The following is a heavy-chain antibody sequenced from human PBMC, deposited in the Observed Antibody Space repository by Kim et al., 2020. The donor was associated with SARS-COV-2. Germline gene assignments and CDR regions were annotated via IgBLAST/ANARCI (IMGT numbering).Heavy chain of an antibody. V-gene: IGHV3-23*01. D-gene: IGHD3-22*01. CDR2: IRGDGGKT. J-gene: IGHJ4*02. Sequence: GGSLRLSCVASGFNFSNYGMHWVRQAPGKGLEWVSGIRGDGGKTYYADSVKGRFTISRDNSKNTLYLQMNSLRTEDTAVYYCAKDQEVEVSEITMLVVVITSGFDYWGQGTLVTVSS. CDR1: GFNFSNYG. CDR3: AKDQEVEVSEITMLVVVITSGFDY.